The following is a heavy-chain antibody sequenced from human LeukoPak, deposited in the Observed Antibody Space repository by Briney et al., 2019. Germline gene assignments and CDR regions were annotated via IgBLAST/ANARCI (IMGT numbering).Heavy chain of an antibody. J-gene: IGHJ4*02. V-gene: IGHV4-59*05. CDR1: GGSISSYY. CDR2: IYFSGTT. Sequence: SETLSLTCTVSGGSISSYYWSWIRQPPGKGLEWIGSIYFSGTTHYSPSLRSRVTISVDTSKHQFSLKLNSVTAADTAVYYCGRRVVVAATFDYWGQGTLVTVSS. D-gene: IGHD2-15*01. CDR3: GRRVVVAATFDY.